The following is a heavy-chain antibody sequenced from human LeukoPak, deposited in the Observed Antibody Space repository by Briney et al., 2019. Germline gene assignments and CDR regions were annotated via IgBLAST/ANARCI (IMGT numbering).Heavy chain of an antibody. V-gene: IGHV1-2*02. CDR1: GYTFTGYY. J-gene: IGHJ4*02. Sequence: ASVKVSCKASGYTFTGYYMHWVRQAPGQGLEWMGWINPNSGGTNYAQKFQGRVTMTRDTSISTAYMELSRLRSDDTAVYYCARGGYDFWSGFQTPFDYWGQGTLVTVSS. CDR2: INPNSGGT. CDR3: ARGGYDFWSGFQTPFDY. D-gene: IGHD3-3*01.